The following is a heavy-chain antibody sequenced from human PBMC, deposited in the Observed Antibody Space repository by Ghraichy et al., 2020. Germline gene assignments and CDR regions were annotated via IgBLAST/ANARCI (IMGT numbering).Heavy chain of an antibody. CDR2: IKSKVSGETT. V-gene: IGHV3-15*01. Sequence: SCAASGLPFSYAWMNWVRQAPGKGLEWVGRIKSKVSGETTDYAAPVKGRFIISRDDSKDTLYLQMNNLKIEDTGVYYCSTPRALRGTRIDYWGQGTVVIVSS. D-gene: IGHD3-10*01. J-gene: IGHJ4*02. CDR3: STPRALRGTRIDY. CDR1: GLPFSYAW.